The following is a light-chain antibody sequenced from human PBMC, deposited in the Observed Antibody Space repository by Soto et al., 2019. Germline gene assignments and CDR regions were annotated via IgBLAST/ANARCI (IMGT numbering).Light chain of an antibody. CDR1: QGISSY. CDR2: AAS. J-gene: IGKJ4*01. V-gene: IGKV1-9*01. Sequence: EIQLTQSPAILSASPGERVTLTCRASQGISSYLAWYQQKPGKAPRLLIYAASTLQSGVPSRFSGSGSGTDFTLTISSLQPEDFATYYCQQHNSYPLTFGGGTKVEIK. CDR3: QQHNSYPLT.